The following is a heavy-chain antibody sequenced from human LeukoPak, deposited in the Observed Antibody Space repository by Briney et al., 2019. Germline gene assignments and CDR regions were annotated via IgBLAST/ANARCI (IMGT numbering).Heavy chain of an antibody. Sequence: SETLSLTCTVSGGSISSSSYYWGWIRQPPGKGLEWIGSIYYSGSTYYNPSLKSRVTISVDTSKNQFSLKLSSVTAADTAVYYCARLSYRRTWAYSGYVLYYFDYWGQGTLVTVSS. CDR2: IYYSGST. D-gene: IGHD5-12*01. V-gene: IGHV4-39*01. J-gene: IGHJ4*02. CDR1: GGSISSSSYY. CDR3: ARLSYRRTWAYSGYVLYYFDY.